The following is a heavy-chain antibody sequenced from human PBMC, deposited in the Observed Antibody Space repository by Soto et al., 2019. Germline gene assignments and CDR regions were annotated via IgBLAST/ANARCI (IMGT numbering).Heavy chain of an antibody. V-gene: IGHV4-39*01. J-gene: IGHJ6*02. CDR1: GGSISSSSYY. D-gene: IGHD1-26*01. CDR2: IYYSGST. CDR3: ARLEGATGDYYYYYGMDV. Sequence: ETLSLTCTVSGGSISSSSYYWGWIRQPPGKGLEWIGSIYYSGSTYYNPSLKSRVTISVDTSKNQFSLKLSSVTAADTAVYYCARLEGATGDYYYYYGMDVWGQGTTVTVSS.